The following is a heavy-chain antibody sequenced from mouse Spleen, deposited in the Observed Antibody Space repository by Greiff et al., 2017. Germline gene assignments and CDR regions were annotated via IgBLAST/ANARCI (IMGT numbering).Heavy chain of an antibody. Sequence: VQLQESGAELVRPGVSVKISCKGSGYTFTDYAMHWVKQSHAKSLEWIGVISTYYGDASYNQKFKGKATMTVDKSSSTAYMELARLTSEDSAIYYCARWDAWFAYWGQGTLVTVSA. V-gene: IGHV1S137*01. CDR3: ARWDAWFAY. J-gene: IGHJ3*01. CDR1: GYTFTDYA. D-gene: IGHD4-1*01. CDR2: ISTYYGDA.